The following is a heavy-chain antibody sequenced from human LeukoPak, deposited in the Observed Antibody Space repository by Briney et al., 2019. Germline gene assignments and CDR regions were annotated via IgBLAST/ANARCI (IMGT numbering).Heavy chain of an antibody. V-gene: IGHV1-69*13. J-gene: IGHJ4*02. D-gene: IGHD6-13*01. CDR3: ARARIGYSSSWYFGY. CDR2: TIPIFGTA. Sequence: ASVKVSCKASGGTFSSYAISWVRQAPGQGLEWMGGTIPIFGTANYAQKFQGRVTITADESTSTAYMELSSLRSEDTAVYYCARARIGYSSSWYFGYWGQGTLVTVSS. CDR1: GGTFSSYA.